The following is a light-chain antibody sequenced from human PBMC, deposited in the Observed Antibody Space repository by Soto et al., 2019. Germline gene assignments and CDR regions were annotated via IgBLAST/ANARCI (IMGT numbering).Light chain of an antibody. CDR2: DVS. V-gene: IGLV2-14*01. J-gene: IGLJ1*01. CDR1: SSDVGGYNY. Sequence: QSVLTQPASVSGSPGQSITISCTGTSSDVGGYNYVSWYQQHPGKAPKLMIYDVSSRPSGVSNRFSGSKSGNTASLTISGLQAEDEADYYCSSYTSSTTEVFGTGTKV. CDR3: SSYTSSTTEV.